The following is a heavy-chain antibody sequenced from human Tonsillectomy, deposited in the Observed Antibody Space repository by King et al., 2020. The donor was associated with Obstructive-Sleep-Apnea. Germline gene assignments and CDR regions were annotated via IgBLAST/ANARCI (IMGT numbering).Heavy chain of an antibody. J-gene: IGHJ3*01. Sequence: QLVQSGAEVKKPGESLKISCKTSGYTFTKYWIGWVRQVPGKGLEWMGMIYPGDSDTRYGPSLPGQVTIPNDKSHRTTFVQWSSLKASDTAMYYCATSIVTTVGGVFDFWGQGTMVTVSS. CDR3: ATSIVTTVGGVFDF. CDR2: IYPGDSDT. V-gene: IGHV5-51*01. CDR1: GYTFTKYW. D-gene: IGHD5-12*01.